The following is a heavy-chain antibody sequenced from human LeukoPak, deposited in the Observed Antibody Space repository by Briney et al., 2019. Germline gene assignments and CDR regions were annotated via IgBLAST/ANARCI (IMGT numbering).Heavy chain of an antibody. CDR2: IGTSGSDT. Sequence: GGSLRLSCAASGFSFSDYYMTWIRQAPGKGLEWLSYIGTSGSDTYYVDSVKGRFTISRDNAKNSLYLHLNSLRADDTAVCYCARVPWNQYVFDIWGQGTMVTVSS. J-gene: IGHJ3*02. CDR3: ARVPWNQYVFDI. V-gene: IGHV3-11*01. CDR1: GFSFSDYY. D-gene: IGHD1-1*01.